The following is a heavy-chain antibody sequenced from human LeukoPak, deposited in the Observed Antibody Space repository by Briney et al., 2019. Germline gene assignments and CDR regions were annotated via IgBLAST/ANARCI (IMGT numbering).Heavy chain of an antibody. V-gene: IGHV1-18*03. J-gene: IGHJ4*02. CDR3: ARAYCSGGSCYHDY. D-gene: IGHD2-15*01. CDR1: GYTFTSYG. CDR2: ISAYNGNT. Sequence: ASVKVSCKASGYTFTSYGISWVRQAPGQGLEWMGWISAYNGNTNYAQKLQGRVTMTTDTSASTAYMELSSLRSEDMAVYYCARAYCSGGSCYHDYWGQGTLVTVSS.